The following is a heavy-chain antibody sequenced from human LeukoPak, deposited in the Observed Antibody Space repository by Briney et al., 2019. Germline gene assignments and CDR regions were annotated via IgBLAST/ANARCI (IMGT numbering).Heavy chain of an antibody. D-gene: IGHD3-22*01. V-gene: IGHV3-21*01. CDR3: ARAESSGYYPPGY. J-gene: IGHJ4*02. Sequence: GGSLRLSCAASGFTFSSYSMNWVRQAPGKGLEGVSSISSSSSYIYYADSVKGRFTISRDNAKNSLYLQMNSLRAEDTVVYYCARAESSGYYPPGYWGQGTLVTVSS. CDR2: ISSSSSYI. CDR1: GFTFSSYS.